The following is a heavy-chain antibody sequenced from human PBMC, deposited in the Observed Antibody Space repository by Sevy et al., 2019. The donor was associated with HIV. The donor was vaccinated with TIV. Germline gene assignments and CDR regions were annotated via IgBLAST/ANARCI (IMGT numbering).Heavy chain of an antibody. Sequence: GGSLRLSCTASGFTFGDYAMSWFRQAPGKGLEWVGFIRSKAYGGTTDYAASVKGRFTISRDDSKSIAYLQMNSLKTEDTAVYYCTRVIAPPIYDFWSGYYFFKTSDYYGMDVWGQGTTVTVSS. CDR3: TRVIAPPIYDFWSGYYFFKTSDYYGMDV. CDR1: GFTFGDYA. D-gene: IGHD3-3*01. V-gene: IGHV3-49*03. CDR2: IRSKAYGGTT. J-gene: IGHJ6*02.